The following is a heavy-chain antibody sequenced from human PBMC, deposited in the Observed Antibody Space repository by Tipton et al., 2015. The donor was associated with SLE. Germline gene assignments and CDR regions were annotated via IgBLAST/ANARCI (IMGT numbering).Heavy chain of an antibody. Sequence: TLSLTCAVYGRSFSGYYWSWIRQPPGKGLEWIGEINHSGSTNYNPSLKSRVTISVDTSKNQFSLKLSSVTAADTAVYYCARDSTSGWHDYWGQGTLVTVSS. CDR3: ARDSTSGWHDY. V-gene: IGHV4-34*01. J-gene: IGHJ4*02. CDR1: GRSFSGYY. CDR2: INHSGST. D-gene: IGHD6-25*01.